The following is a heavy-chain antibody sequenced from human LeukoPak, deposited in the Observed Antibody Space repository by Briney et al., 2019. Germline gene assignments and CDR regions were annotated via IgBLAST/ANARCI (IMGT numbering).Heavy chain of an antibody. J-gene: IGHJ4*02. CDR2: IKQDGSET. CDR1: GFIFGSYW. CDR3: ARGVTSAWYLRYYFEY. Sequence: GGSLRLSCAASGFIFGSYWMRWVRRAPGKGLEWVANIKQDGSETYYVDSVEGRFTISRDNAKNSLFLQMNSLRADDTALYYCARGVTSAWYLRYYFEYWGQGILVTVSS. D-gene: IGHD6-13*01. V-gene: IGHV3-7*03.